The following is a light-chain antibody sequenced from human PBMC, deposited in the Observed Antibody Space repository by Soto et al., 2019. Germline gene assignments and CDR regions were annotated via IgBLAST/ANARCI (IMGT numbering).Light chain of an antibody. J-gene: IGKJ1*01. CDR2: GAS. Sequence: EIVMTQFPATLSVSPGERATLSCRTSQSVSSNLAWYQQKPGQAPRLVIYGASTRATGIPDRFSGSGSGTEFTLTISSLQSEDFAVYYCQQSNKWPPTWTFGQGTKVEIK. CDR3: QQSNKWPPTWT. CDR1: QSVSSN. V-gene: IGKV3-15*01.